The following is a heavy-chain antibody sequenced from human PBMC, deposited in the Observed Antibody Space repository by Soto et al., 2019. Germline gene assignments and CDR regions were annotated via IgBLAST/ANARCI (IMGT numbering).Heavy chain of an antibody. CDR3: ATDGGSLHSFDP. CDR1: GGTFSDYG. CDR2: ITGSSSSNI. Sequence: AGGSLRLSWGASGGTFSDYGMNWVRQATGKGLEWVSVITGSSSSNIYYADSVKGRFTISRDNAKNSLYLQMNSLRDEDTAVYYCATDGGSLHSFDPWGQGTLVTVS. D-gene: IGHD1-26*01. J-gene: IGHJ5*02. V-gene: IGHV3-48*02.